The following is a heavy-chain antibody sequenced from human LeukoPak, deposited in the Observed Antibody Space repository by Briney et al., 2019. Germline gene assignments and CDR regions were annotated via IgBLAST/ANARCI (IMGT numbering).Heavy chain of an antibody. V-gene: IGHV5-51*01. Sequence: GESLQISCQSSGSPFTSYWIGWVRQVPGKGLEWMGIIYPGDSDTRYSPSFQGQVTISADKSISTAYLQWSSLKASDTAMYYCARLYSSSWRNYYYYYMDVWGKGTTVTISS. CDR1: GSPFTSYW. D-gene: IGHD6-13*01. J-gene: IGHJ6*03. CDR2: IYPGDSDT. CDR3: ARLYSSSWRNYYYYYMDV.